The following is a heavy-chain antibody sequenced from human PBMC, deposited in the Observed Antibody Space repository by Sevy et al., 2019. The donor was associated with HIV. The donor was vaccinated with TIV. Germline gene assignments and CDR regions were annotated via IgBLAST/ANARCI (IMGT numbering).Heavy chain of an antibody. CDR1: GFTVSSNY. CDR2: IYSGGST. Sequence: GSLRLSCAASGFTVSSNYMSWVRQAPGKGLEWVSVIYSGGSTYYADSVKGRFTISRDNSKNTLYLQMNSLRAEDTAVYYCARQARVHDAFDIWGQGTMVTVSS. V-gene: IGHV3-53*01. CDR3: ARQARVHDAFDI. J-gene: IGHJ3*02.